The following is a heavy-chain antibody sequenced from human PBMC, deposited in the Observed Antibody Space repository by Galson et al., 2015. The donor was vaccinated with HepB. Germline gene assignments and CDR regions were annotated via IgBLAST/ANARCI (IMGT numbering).Heavy chain of an antibody. CDR2: VNSDGNDT. J-gene: IGHJ6*02. CDR1: GFPFNIYR. D-gene: IGHD3-22*01. Sequence: SLRLSCAASGFPFNIYRMHWVRQAPGKGLVWVSRVNSDGNDTNYADSVQGRFTISRDNAKTTVYLQMNSLRAEDTAVYYCAGDIFYASRGSYFGLDVCGQGTTVTVSS. V-gene: IGHV3-74*01. CDR3: AGDIFYASRGSYFGLDV.